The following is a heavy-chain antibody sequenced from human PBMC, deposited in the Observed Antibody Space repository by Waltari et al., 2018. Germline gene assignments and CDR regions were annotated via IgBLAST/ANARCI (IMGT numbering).Heavy chain of an antibody. CDR1: GYTFTSYA. J-gene: IGHJ4*02. V-gene: IGHV1-3*01. CDR3: ARDRSRATVTYTFDY. Sequence: QVQLGQSGAEVKKPGASVKVSCKASGYTFTSYAMHWVRQAPGPRLEWQGWSNAGKGNTKYSQKFQGRVTITRDTAASTAYMELSSLRSEDTAVYYCARDRSRATVTYTFDYWGQGTLVTVSS. CDR2: SNAGKGNT. D-gene: IGHD4-17*01.